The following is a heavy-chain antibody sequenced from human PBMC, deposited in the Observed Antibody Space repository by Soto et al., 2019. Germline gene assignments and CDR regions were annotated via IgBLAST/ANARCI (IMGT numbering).Heavy chain of an antibody. CDR1: GFTFSSYG. V-gene: IGHV3-30*18. Sequence: QVQLVESGGGVVQPGRSLRLSCAASGFTFSSYGMHWVRQAPGKGLEWVAVISYDGSNKYYADSVKGRFTISRDNSKNTLYLQMNSLRAEDTAVYYCAKDSLLRRYFDCFDYWGQGTLVTVSS. J-gene: IGHJ4*02. D-gene: IGHD3-9*01. CDR2: ISYDGSNK. CDR3: AKDSLLRRYFDCFDY.